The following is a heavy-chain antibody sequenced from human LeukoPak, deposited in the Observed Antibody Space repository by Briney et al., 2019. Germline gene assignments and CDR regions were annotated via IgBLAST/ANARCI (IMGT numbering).Heavy chain of an antibody. Sequence: SETLSLTCSVSGGSITSSYWSWIRQAPGKGLEWLGYIYYTENAKYNPSLKSRVTMSLDTSKNQLSLKLTSVTAADTAVYNCATTRGYSYGFFYFDQWGQGTLVTVSS. D-gene: IGHD5-18*01. CDR1: GGSITSSY. CDR3: ATTRGYSYGFFYFDQ. V-gene: IGHV4-59*01. CDR2: IYYTENA. J-gene: IGHJ4*02.